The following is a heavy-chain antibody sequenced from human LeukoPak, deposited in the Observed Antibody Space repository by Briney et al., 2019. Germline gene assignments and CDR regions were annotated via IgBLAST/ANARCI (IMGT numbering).Heavy chain of an antibody. Sequence: GGSLRLSCAASGFTFSNYAMHWVRQAPGKGLEWVAVISYDGSNKYYADSVKGRFTISRDNSKNTLYLQMISLRAEDTAVYYCAKQYSSSCYASFDYWGQGTLLTVSS. V-gene: IGHV3-30*04. CDR3: AKQYSSSCYASFDY. D-gene: IGHD6-13*01. CDR2: ISYDGSNK. CDR1: GFTFSNYA. J-gene: IGHJ4*02.